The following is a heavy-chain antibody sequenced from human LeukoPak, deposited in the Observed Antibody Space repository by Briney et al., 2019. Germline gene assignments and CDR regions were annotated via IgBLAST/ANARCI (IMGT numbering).Heavy chain of an antibody. CDR2: INPNSGGT. CDR3: ARDGELDSYYYYYYGMDV. J-gene: IGHJ6*02. Sequence: ASVKVSCKASGYTFTGYYMHWVRQAPGQGLEWMGWINPNSGGTNYAQKFQGRVTMTRDTFISTAYMELSRLRSDDTAVYYCARDGELDSYYYYYYGMDVWGQGTTVTVSS. V-gene: IGHV1-2*02. CDR1: GYTFTGYY. D-gene: IGHD1-7*01.